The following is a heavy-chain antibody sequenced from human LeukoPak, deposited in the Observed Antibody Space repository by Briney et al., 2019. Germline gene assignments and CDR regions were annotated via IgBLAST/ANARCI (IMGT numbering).Heavy chain of an antibody. Sequence: SVKVSCKASGGTFSSYAISWVRQPPGPGLEWMGGIIPIFGTANYAQKFQGRVRITTDESTSTAYMELSSLRSEDTAVYYCARAVGAYSYGTRYYFDYWGQGTLVTVSS. CDR1: GGTFSSYA. CDR3: ARAVGAYSYGTRYYFDY. CDR2: IIPIFGTA. V-gene: IGHV1-69*05. D-gene: IGHD5-18*01. J-gene: IGHJ4*02.